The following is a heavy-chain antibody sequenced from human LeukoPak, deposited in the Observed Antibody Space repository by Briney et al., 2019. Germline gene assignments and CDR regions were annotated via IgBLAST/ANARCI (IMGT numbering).Heavy chain of an antibody. J-gene: IGHJ4*02. CDR3: ARRKYYTIEN. CDR2: IYYSGRT. D-gene: IGHD3-10*01. CDR1: GDSNSSSGYY. Sequence: SETLSLTCTVSGDSNSSSGYYWGWIRQPPGKGLEWIASIYYSGRTYYNPSLKSRITISVDSSKNQFSLRLSSVTAADTAVYYCARRKYYTIENWGQGTLVTVSS. V-gene: IGHV4-39*01.